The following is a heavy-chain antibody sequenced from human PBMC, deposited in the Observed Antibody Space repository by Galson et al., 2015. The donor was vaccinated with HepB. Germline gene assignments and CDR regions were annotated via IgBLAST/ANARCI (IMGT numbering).Heavy chain of an antibody. CDR3: ARDSKYDILTGPTSMDV. V-gene: IGHV7-4-1*02. J-gene: IGHJ6*03. CDR2: INTNTGNP. D-gene: IGHD3-9*01. Sequence: SVKVSCKASGYTFTRNAMNWVRQAPGQGLEWMGWINTNTGNPTYAQGFTGRFVFSLDTSVSTAYLQISSLKAEDTAVYYCARDSKYDILTGPTSMDVWGKGTTVTVSS. CDR1: GYTFTRNA.